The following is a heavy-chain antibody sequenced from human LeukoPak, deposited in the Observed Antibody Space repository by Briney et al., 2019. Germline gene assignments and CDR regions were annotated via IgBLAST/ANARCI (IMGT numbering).Heavy chain of an antibody. Sequence: ASVKVSCKASGYTFSNFGISWVRQAPGQGLEWMGWISAYNDNSKYAQRLQGRVTMTTDTSTSTAYMELRSLRSDDTAVYYCARTCGDCYPNDYYYGMDVWGQGTTVTVSS. J-gene: IGHJ6*02. CDR2: ISAYNDNS. D-gene: IGHD2-21*02. V-gene: IGHV1-18*01. CDR3: ARTCGDCYPNDYYYGMDV. CDR1: GYTFSNFG.